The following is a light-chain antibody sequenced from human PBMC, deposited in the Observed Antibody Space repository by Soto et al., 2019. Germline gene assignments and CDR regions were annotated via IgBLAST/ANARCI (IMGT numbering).Light chain of an antibody. V-gene: IGLV1-47*01. CDR2: RNN. J-gene: IGLJ2*01. CDR3: AAWDDSLSGRGV. CDR1: SSNIGNNY. Sequence: QSVLTQPPSASGTPGQRVTISCSGSSSNIGNNYVYWYQLVPGTAPKLLIYRNNQRPSGVPDRFSGSRSGTSASLAISGLRSEAEADYYCAAWDDSLSGRGVFGGGTKVTVL.